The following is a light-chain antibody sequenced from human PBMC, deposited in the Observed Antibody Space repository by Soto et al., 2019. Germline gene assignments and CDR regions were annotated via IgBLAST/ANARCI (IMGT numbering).Light chain of an antibody. CDR2: DAS. CDR1: QGVSSY. V-gene: IGKV3D-11*01. CDR3: QQRSNLLT. J-gene: IGKJ4*01. Sequence: EMVLTQSPATLSLSPGERATLSCRASQGVSSYLAWYQQKPGQAPRLLIYDASNRATGIPARFSGSGPGTDFTLTISSLEPEDFAVYYCQQRSNLLTFGGGTKV.